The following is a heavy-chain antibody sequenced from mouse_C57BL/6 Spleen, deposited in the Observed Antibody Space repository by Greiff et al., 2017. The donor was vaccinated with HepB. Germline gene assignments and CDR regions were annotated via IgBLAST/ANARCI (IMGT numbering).Heavy chain of an antibody. CDR1: GYAFSSSW. D-gene: IGHD4-1*02. CDR3: ARPNWEGAMDY. V-gene: IGHV1-82*01. J-gene: IGHJ4*01. Sequence: QVQLKESGPELVKPGASVKISCKASGYAFSSSWMNWVKQRPGKGLEWIGRIYPEDGDTNYNGKFKGKATVTADKSSSTAYMQLSSLTSEDSAVYFCARPNWEGAMDYWGQGTSVTVSS. CDR2: IYPEDGDT.